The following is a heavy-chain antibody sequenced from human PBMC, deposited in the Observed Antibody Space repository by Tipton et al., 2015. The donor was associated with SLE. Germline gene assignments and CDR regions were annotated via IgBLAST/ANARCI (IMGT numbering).Heavy chain of an antibody. Sequence: TLSLTCTVSGGSISSSSYYWGWIRQPPGKGLEWIGSIYYSGSTYYNPSLKSRVTISVDTSKNQFSLKLSSVTAADTAMYYCASHSSSLGLDYWGQGTLVTVSS. CDR1: GGSISSSSYY. V-gene: IGHV4-39*01. CDR2: IYYSGST. J-gene: IGHJ4*02. CDR3: ASHSSSLGLDY. D-gene: IGHD6-6*01.